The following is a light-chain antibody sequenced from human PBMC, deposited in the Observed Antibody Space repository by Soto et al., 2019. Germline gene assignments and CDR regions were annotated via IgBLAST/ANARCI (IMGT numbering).Light chain of an antibody. CDR3: QQYNNWPWT. Sequence: EIVLTQSPATLSLSPGERATLSCRASQSFSSNLAWYQQKPGQAPRLLIYGASTRATGIPARFSGSGSGTEFTLTISSLQSEDFAVYYCQQYNNWPWTFGQGTKV. CDR2: GAS. V-gene: IGKV3-15*01. CDR1: QSFSSN. J-gene: IGKJ1*01.